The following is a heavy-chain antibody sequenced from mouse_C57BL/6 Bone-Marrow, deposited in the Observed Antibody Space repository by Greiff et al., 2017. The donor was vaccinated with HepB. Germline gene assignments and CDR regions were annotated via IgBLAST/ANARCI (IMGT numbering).Heavy chain of an antibody. D-gene: IGHD1-1*01. Sequence: QVQLQQPGAELVMPGASVKLSCKASGYTFTSYWMHWVKQRPGQGLEWIGEIDPSDSYTNYNQKFKGKSTLTVDKSSSTAYMQLSSLTSEDSAVYYCARWGLLRRYFDVWGTGTTVTVSS. CDR3: ARWGLLRRYFDV. V-gene: IGHV1-69*01. J-gene: IGHJ1*03. CDR1: GYTFTSYW. CDR2: IDPSDSYT.